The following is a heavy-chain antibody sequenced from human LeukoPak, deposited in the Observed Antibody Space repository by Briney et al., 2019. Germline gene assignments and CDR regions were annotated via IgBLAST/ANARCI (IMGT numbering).Heavy chain of an antibody. J-gene: IGHJ6*03. D-gene: IGHD6-19*01. CDR1: GFTFRAYG. Sequence: PGGSLTLSCAASGFTFRAYGMHGARQATREGVEGVAYLQYGGSNKQYADSVKGRFSISRDNSKNILYLQMNSLRAEDTAVYYCASNNQQWLDYYYYYMDVWGKGTTVTISS. CDR3: ASNNQQWLDYYYYYMDV. CDR2: LQYGGSNK. V-gene: IGHV3-30*02.